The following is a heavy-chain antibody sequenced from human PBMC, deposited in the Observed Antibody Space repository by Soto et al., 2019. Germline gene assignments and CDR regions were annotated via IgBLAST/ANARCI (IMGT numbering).Heavy chain of an antibody. CDR3: ATMGTPATGLYYFDY. D-gene: IGHD2-15*01. CDR2: ISYSGSA. J-gene: IGHJ4*02. CDR1: GGSFSGYY. V-gene: IGHV4-30-4*01. Sequence: SETLSLTCAVYGGSFSGYYWSWIRQPPGKGLEWIGFISYSGSAYYNPSLKSRVTISVDTSKNQFSLNLSFVTAADTAVYYCATMGTPATGLYYFDYWGQGTLVTVS.